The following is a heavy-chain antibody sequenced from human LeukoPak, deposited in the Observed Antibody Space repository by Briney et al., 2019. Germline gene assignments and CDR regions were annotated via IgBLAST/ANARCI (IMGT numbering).Heavy chain of an antibody. CDR1: GFIFSNYG. CDR3: ARWGIIGHDAFDV. CDR2: VWHDGSYQ. D-gene: IGHD1-14*01. J-gene: IGHJ3*01. V-gene: IGHV3-33*01. Sequence: GRSLRLSCVTSGFIFSNYGMDWVRQAPGKGLEWVAIVWHDGSYQYYAESIKGRFTISRDNSRNTVYLQMNSLRAEDTAVYYCARWGIIGHDAFDVWGQGTVVTVSS.